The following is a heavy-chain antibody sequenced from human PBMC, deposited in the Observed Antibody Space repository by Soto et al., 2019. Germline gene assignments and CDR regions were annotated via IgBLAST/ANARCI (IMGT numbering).Heavy chain of an antibody. CDR1: GFTFSSYA. CDR3: ALQQQLGYFDY. J-gene: IGHJ4*02. CDR2: ISGSGGST. V-gene: IGHV3-23*01. D-gene: IGHD6-13*01. Sequence: GESLKISCAASGFTFSSYAMSWVRQAPGKGLEWVSAISGSGGSTYYADSVKGRFTISRDNSKNTLYLQMSSLRAEDTAVYYCALQQQLGYFDYWGQGTLVTVSS.